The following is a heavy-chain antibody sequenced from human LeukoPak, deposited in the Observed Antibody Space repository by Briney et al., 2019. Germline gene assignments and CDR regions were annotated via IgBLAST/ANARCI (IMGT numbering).Heavy chain of an antibody. J-gene: IGHJ4*02. CDR3: ARHPTGNSGY. CDR1: GGTFCSYA. Sequence: ASVKVSCKASGGTFCSYAISWVRQAPGQGLEWMGRIIPILGIANYAQKFQGRVTITADKSTSTAYMELSSLRSEDTAVYYCARHPTGNSGYWGQGTLVTVSS. D-gene: IGHD3-10*01. CDR2: IIPILGIA. V-gene: IGHV1-69*04.